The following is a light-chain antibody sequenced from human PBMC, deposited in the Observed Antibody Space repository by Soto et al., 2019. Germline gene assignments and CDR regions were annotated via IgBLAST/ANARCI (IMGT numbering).Light chain of an antibody. Sequence: DIQMTESESSLSASLGRLVTPYRGESQSIGIYLNWYKQETGKAPKILIYAESTLQSGVPLRFSGSGSGTDLNISIGSLQPEDFATYFCQKSYTTTFTFGPGTKVDIK. CDR1: QSIGIY. CDR3: QKSYTTTFT. V-gene: IGKV1-39*01. CDR2: AES. J-gene: IGKJ3*01.